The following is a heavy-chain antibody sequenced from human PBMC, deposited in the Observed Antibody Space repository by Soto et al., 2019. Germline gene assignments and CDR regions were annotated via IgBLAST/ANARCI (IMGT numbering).Heavy chain of an antibody. Sequence: PSETLRLSCAASGFTFSSYWMSWVRQAPGKGLEWVANIKQDGSEKYYVDSVKGRFTISRDNAKNSLYLQMNSLRAEDTAVYYCARDGRAYDFWSGYYYPLDYWGQGTLVTVSS. J-gene: IGHJ4*02. CDR1: GFTFSSYW. V-gene: IGHV3-7*03. D-gene: IGHD3-3*01. CDR2: IKQDGSEK. CDR3: ARDGRAYDFWSGYYYPLDY.